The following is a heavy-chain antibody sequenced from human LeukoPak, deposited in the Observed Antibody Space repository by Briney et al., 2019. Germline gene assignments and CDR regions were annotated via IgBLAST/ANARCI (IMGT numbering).Heavy chain of an antibody. V-gene: IGHV3-48*03. CDR1: GLTFSSDE. J-gene: IGHJ6*02. CDR3: AKDGTTETTNYYYAMDV. D-gene: IGHD4-17*01. Sequence: GGSLRLSCIGSGLTFSSDEMNWVRQAPGKGLEWVSYISIGGSTTYYADSVKGRFTISRDDAKNSLYLQMNSLRAEDTATYYCAKDGTTETTNYYYAMDVWGQGTTVTVSS. CDR2: ISIGGSTT.